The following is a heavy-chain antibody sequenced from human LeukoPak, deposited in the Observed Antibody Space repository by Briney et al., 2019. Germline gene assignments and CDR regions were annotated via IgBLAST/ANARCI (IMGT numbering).Heavy chain of an antibody. J-gene: IGHJ4*02. CDR1: GGTFSSYA. V-gene: IGHV1-69*13. CDR3: ASVDTAMATDY. Sequence: AASVTVSCKASGGTFSSYAISWVRQAPGQGLEWMGGIIPIFGTANYAQKFQGRVTITADESTSTAYMELSSLRSEDTAVYYCASVDTAMATDYWGQGTLVTVS. CDR2: IIPIFGTA. D-gene: IGHD5-18*01.